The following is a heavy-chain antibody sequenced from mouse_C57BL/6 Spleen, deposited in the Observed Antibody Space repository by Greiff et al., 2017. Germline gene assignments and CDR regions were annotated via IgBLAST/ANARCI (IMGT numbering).Heavy chain of an antibody. V-gene: IGHV5-17*01. J-gene: IGHJ3*01. CDR1: GFTFSDYG. Sequence: EVQVVESGGGLVKPGGSLKLSCAASGFTFSDYGMHWVRQAPEKGLEWVAYISSGSSTIYYAATVKGRFTISRDNAKNTLFLQMTSLRSEDTAMYYCARQIAYWGQGTLVTVSA. CDR3: ARQIAY. CDR2: ISSGSSTI.